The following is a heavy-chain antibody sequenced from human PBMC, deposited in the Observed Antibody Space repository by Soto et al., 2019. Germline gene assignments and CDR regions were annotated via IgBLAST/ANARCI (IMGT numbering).Heavy chain of an antibody. J-gene: IGHJ6*02. Sequence: VGSLRLSCAASGFAFSSYGIHWVRQAPGKGLEWVAVISHDGSIYSYADSVAGRLDISRDNSKSMVYVDMISLRPDDTAVYYCAKEVGASDTAVLGFFYYGVDVWGQGTTVTVSS. CDR1: GFAFSSYG. CDR2: ISHDGSIY. D-gene: IGHD5-18*01. CDR3: AKEVGASDTAVLGFFYYGVDV. V-gene: IGHV3-30*18.